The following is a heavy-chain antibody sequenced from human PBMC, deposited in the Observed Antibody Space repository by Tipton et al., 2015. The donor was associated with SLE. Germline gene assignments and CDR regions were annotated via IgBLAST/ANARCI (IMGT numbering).Heavy chain of an antibody. D-gene: IGHD3-10*01. CDR3: AGGFYYGSGTFSDFEY. CDR2: ISYTGST. CDR1: GGSIRSSNYY. V-gene: IGHV4-39*07. Sequence: TLSLTCTVSGGSIRSSNYYWGWIRQPPGKGLEWIGSISYTGSTFYNPSLKSRVTISVDKSKSQFSLKLSSVTAADTAVYYCAGGFYYGSGTFSDFEYWGQGTLATVSS. J-gene: IGHJ4*02.